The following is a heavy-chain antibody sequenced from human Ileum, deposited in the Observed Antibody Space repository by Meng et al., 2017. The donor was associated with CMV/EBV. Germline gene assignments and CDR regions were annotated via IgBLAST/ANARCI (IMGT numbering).Heavy chain of an antibody. CDR2: IYYSGTT. CDR1: GDSITTTTYY. Sequence: HLRESGPGLWKPSETLSLTCTASGDSITTTTYYWGWLRQPPGKGLEWIASIYYSGTTYYNPSLKSRVTISVDTSKNQFSLKVYSVTAADTAIYYCARSRREDWFDPWGQGTLVTASS. CDR3: ARSRREDWFDP. J-gene: IGHJ5*02. V-gene: IGHV4-39*07. D-gene: IGHD1-26*01.